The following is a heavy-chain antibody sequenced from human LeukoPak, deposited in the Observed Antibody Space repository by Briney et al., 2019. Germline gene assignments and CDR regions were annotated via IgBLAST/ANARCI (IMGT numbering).Heavy chain of an antibody. D-gene: IGHD3-10*01. CDR1: GYSFTSYW. CDR3: ARRYYYYGSGARYFDY. J-gene: IGHJ4*02. CDR2: IYPGDSDT. V-gene: IGHV5-51*01. Sequence: GESLKISCQGSGYSFTSYWIGWVRQMPGKGLEWMGIIYPGDSDTRYSPSFQGQVTISADKSISTAYLQWSSLKASDTATYYCARRYYYYGSGARYFDYWGQGTLVAVSS.